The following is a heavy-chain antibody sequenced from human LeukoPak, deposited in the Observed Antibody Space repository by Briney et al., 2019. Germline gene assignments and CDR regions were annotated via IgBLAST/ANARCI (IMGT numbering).Heavy chain of an antibody. V-gene: IGHV4-31*03. CDR1: GCSISSGGYY. J-gene: IGHJ4*02. CDR2: IYYSEYT. D-gene: IGHD3-22*01. Sequence: SQTLSLTCNVSGCSISSGGYYWNWIRQHPGKGLEWIGHIYYSEYTYYNPSLRSRVTISVDTSKNQFSLKLNSVSVADTAVYYCAREVVSMIEVGYFDSWGQGTLVTVSS. CDR3: AREVVSMIEVGYFDS.